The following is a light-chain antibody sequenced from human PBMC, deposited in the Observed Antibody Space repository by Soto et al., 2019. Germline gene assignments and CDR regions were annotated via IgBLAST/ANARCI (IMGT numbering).Light chain of an antibody. CDR2: KAS. Sequence: DIQMTQSPSSLSASVGDRVTITCRASQSISSYLNWYQQKPGKAPKLLIYKASTLKSGVPSRFSGSGSGTEFTLTISSLQPEDFATYYCQQANSFPPTTFGQGTKVDNK. CDR3: QQANSFPPTT. V-gene: IGKV1-39*01. CDR1: QSISSY. J-gene: IGKJ1*01.